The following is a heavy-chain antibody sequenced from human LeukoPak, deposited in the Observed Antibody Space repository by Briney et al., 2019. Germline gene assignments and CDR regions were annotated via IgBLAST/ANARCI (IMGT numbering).Heavy chain of an antibody. CDR3: ARGSSSVTLPGD. Sequence: GRSLRLSCAASGFTFRTYSMHCVRQAPGKGLEWVAVIWYDGNNKYYADSVKGRFTISRDNSKNTLYLQMNSLRVEDTAVYYCARGSSSVTLPGDWGQGTLVTVSS. CDR1: GFTFRTYS. V-gene: IGHV3-33*01. D-gene: IGHD2-2*01. CDR2: IWYDGNNK. J-gene: IGHJ4*02.